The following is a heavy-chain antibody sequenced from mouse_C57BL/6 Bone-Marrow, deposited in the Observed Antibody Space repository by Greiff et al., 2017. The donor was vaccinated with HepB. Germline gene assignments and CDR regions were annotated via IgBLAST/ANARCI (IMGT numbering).Heavy chain of an antibody. J-gene: IGHJ4*01. CDR3: ARNDRRAYYYAMDY. V-gene: IGHV1-22*01. D-gene: IGHD2-12*01. Sequence: EVQLQQSGPELVKPGASVKMSCKASGYTFTDYNMHWVKQSHGKSLEWIGYINPNNGGTNYNQKFKGKATLTVNKSSSTAYMELRSLTSEDSAVYYCARNDRRAYYYAMDYWGQGTSVTVSS. CDR1: GYTFTDYN. CDR2: INPNNGGT.